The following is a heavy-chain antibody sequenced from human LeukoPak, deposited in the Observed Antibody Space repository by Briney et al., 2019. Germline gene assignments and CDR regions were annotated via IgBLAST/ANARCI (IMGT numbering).Heavy chain of an antibody. Sequence: GASVKVSCKASGYTFTGYYMHWVRQAPGQGLEWMGRINPNSGGTNYARKFQGRVTMTRDTSISTAYMELSRLRSDDTAVYYCARHSGSYYYMDVWGKGSTVTVSS. CDR3: ARHSGSYYYMDV. J-gene: IGHJ6*03. V-gene: IGHV1-2*06. D-gene: IGHD1-26*01. CDR1: GYTFTGYY. CDR2: INPNSGGT.